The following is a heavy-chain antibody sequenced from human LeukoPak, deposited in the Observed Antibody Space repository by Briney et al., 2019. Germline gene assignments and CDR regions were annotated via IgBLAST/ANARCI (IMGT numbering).Heavy chain of an antibody. CDR2: TYYSGST. D-gene: IGHD3-10*01. CDR3: ARVVALVRGVIFVNWIDP. J-gene: IGHJ5*02. CDR1: GPSLRSYY. Sequence: SETLSLTCTVSGPSLRSYYWSLIRQPPGKGLEWIGYTYYSGSTNYNPSLRSRVTISVATSKNLFSLKLRSVTAADTAVFYCARVVALVRGVIFVNWIDPGGQGTPVTVFS. V-gene: IGHV4-59*01.